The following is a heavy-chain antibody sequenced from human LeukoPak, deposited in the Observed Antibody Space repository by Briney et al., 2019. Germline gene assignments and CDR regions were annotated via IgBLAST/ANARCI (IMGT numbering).Heavy chain of an antibody. CDR2: IRKWATNK. J-gene: IGHJ6*03. D-gene: IGHD3-3*01. CDR1: GFTFSTYA. Sequence: PGGSLRLSCGASGFTFSTYATHWLPQAPGKGREGLAVIRKWATNKNYGHSVKVLFTISRDNSKNTLFLQLCTLRPDDTDIYYCVKSWSAYYYYYMDVWGKGTTVTVSS. V-gene: IGHV3-30*02. CDR3: VKSWSAYYYYYMDV.